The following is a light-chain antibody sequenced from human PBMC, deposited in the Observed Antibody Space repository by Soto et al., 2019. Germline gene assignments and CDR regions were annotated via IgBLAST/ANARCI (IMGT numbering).Light chain of an antibody. V-gene: IGKV1-39*01. CDR1: QSISSY. CDR2: AAS. J-gene: IGKJ5*01. Sequence: DIQMTQSPSSLSASVGDRVTITCRASQSISSYLNWYQQKPGKAPKLLIYAASSLQSGVPSRFSGSGSGTDFTLTISSLQPEDFATYYCPQSYSTLITFGQGTRLESK. CDR3: PQSYSTLIT.